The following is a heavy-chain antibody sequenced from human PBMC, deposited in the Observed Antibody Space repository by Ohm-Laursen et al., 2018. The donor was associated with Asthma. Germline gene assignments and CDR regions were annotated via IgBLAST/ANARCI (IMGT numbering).Heavy chain of an antibody. D-gene: IGHD1-26*01. CDR1: GYTFSSFA. V-gene: IGHV1-3*01. CDR2: INAGTGKT. CDR3: ARRGLGDYGLDV. Sequence: ASVKVSCKSSGYTFSSFAVHWVRQAPGQRPEWMGWINAGTGKTRYSQKLQGRVTITRDTYATTAYMDLRSLRSEDSAVYYCARRGLGDYGLDVWGQGTTVTVSS. J-gene: IGHJ6*02.